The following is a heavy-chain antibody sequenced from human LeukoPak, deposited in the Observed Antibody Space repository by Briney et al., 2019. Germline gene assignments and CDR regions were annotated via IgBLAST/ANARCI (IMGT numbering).Heavy chain of an antibody. CDR1: GGSFSGYY. Sequence: SETLSLTCAVYGGSFSGYYWSWIRQPPGKGLEWIGYIYYSGSTNYNPSLKSRVTISVDTSKNQFSLKLSSVTAADTAVYYCARDAYDSSGYYSYWYFDLWGRGTLVTVSS. CDR3: ARDAYDSSGYYSYWYFDL. CDR2: IYYSGST. D-gene: IGHD3-22*01. V-gene: IGHV4-59*01. J-gene: IGHJ2*01.